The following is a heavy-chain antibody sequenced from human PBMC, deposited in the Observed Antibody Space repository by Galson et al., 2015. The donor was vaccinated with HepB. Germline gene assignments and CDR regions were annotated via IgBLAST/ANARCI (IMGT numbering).Heavy chain of an antibody. J-gene: IGHJ4*02. D-gene: IGHD3-10*01. Sequence: SLRLSCAASGFTFSSYGMNWVRQAPGKGLEWVSSISSSSSYIYYTDSVKGRFTISRDNAKNSLYLQMNSLRAEDSAVYYCARDPPYYYGSGSFFDYWGQGTLVTVSS. CDR2: ISSSSSYI. CDR1: GFTFSSYG. V-gene: IGHV3-21*01. CDR3: ARDPPYYYGSGSFFDY.